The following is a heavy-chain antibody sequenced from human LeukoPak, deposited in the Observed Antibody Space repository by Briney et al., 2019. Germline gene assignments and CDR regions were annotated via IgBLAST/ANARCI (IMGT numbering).Heavy chain of an antibody. D-gene: IGHD2-2*01. Sequence: SVKVSCKASGGTFSSYAISWVRQAPGQGLEWVGRIIPIFGTANYAQKFQGRVTITTDESTSTAYMELSSLRSEDTAVYYCARDGGIVVPAALDYWGQGTLVTVSS. V-gene: IGHV1-69*05. CDR1: GGTFSSYA. J-gene: IGHJ4*02. CDR3: ARDGGIVVPAALDY. CDR2: IIPIFGTA.